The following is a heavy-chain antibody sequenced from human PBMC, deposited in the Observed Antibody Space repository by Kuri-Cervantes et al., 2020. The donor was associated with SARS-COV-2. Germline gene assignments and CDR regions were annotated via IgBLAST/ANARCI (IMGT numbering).Heavy chain of an antibody. V-gene: IGHV3-74*01. D-gene: IGHD1-26*01. J-gene: IGHJ4*02. CDR2: TNTDGSST. CDR1: GFTFSNYW. Sequence: GESLKISCAASGFTFSNYWMHWVRQAPGKGLVWVSRTNTDGSSTSYADSEKGRFTISRDNAKNTLYLQMNSLRAEDTAVHYCARAFLRGGSDYWGQGTLVTVSS. CDR3: ARAFLRGGSDY.